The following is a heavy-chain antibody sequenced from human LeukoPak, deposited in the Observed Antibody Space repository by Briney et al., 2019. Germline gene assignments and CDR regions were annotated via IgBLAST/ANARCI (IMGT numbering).Heavy chain of an antibody. D-gene: IGHD2-21*02. V-gene: IGHV3-30-3*01. CDR3: ARDRGGNSGGVFDY. Sequence: GGFLRLSCAASGFTFSSYAMHWVRQAPGKGLGWVAVISYDGSNKYYADSVKGRFTISRDNSKNTLYLQMNSLRAEDTAVYYCARDRGGNSGGVFDYWGQGTLVTVSS. CDR2: ISYDGSNK. CDR1: GFTFSSYA. J-gene: IGHJ4*02.